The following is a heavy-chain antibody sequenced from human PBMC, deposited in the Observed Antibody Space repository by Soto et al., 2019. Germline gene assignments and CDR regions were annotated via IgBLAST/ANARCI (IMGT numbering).Heavy chain of an antibody. CDR2: ISYDGSNK. CDR3: SRDGGCRDGYTVGCNWFDP. Sequence: PGGSLRLSCAASGFTFSSYAMRWVRQAPGKGLEWVAVISYDGSNKYYADSVKGQFTISTDNSKNTLYLQMNSLRAEDTAVYYCSRDGGCRDGYTVGCNWFDPWGQGTLVTVSS. V-gene: IGHV3-30-3*01. CDR1: GFTFSSYA. D-gene: IGHD5-12*01. J-gene: IGHJ5*02.